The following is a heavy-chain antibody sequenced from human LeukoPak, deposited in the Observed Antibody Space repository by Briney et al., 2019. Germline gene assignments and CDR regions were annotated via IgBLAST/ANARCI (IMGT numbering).Heavy chain of an antibody. CDR2: IIPIFGTA. J-gene: IGHJ6*02. CDR3: ASSVYDSSGSTYYYYGMDV. Sequence: SVTVSCKASGGTFSSYAISWVRQAPGQGLEWMGGIIPIFGTANYAQKFQGRVAITADESTSTAYMELSSLRSEDTAVYYCASSVYDSSGSTYYYYGMDVWGQGTTVTVSS. V-gene: IGHV1-69*13. CDR1: GGTFSSYA. D-gene: IGHD3-22*01.